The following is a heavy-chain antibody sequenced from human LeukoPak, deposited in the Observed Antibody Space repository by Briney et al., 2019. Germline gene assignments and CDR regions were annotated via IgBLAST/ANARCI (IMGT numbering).Heavy chain of an antibody. CDR3: ARDNCGGDCYYNWFDP. CDR2: IYYSGST. D-gene: IGHD2-21*01. CDR1: GGSISSGDYY. Sequence: SQTLSLTCTVSGGSISSGDYYWSWIRQPAGKSLEWSGYIYYSGSTYYNPSLKSRVTRSVDTSKNQFSLKLSSVTAADTAVYYCARDNCGGDCYYNWFDPWGQGTLVTVSS. J-gene: IGHJ5*02. V-gene: IGHV4-30-4*08.